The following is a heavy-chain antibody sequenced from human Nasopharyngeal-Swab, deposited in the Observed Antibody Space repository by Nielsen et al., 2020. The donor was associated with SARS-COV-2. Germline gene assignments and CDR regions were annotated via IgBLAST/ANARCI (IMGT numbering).Heavy chain of an antibody. CDR2: IIPIFGTA. J-gene: IGHJ6*02. Sequence: WVRQAPGQGLEWMGGIIPIFGTANYAQKFQGRVTITADKSTSTAYMELSSLRSEDTAVYYCASPYCSSTSCRLSYYYGMDAWGQGTTVTVS. V-gene: IGHV1-69*06. CDR3: ASPYCSSTSCRLSYYYGMDA. D-gene: IGHD2-2*01.